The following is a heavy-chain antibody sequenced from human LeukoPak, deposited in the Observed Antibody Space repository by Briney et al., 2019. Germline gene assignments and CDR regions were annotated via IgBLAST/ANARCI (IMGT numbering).Heavy chain of an antibody. D-gene: IGHD3-22*01. Sequence: ASVKVSCKASGGTFSSYAISWVRQAPGQGLEWMGGIIPIFGTANYAQKFQGRVTITADEPTSTAYMELSSLRSEDTAVYYCARQLTQDYYDSSGLYGYWGQGTLVTVSS. V-gene: IGHV1-69*13. CDR1: GGTFSSYA. J-gene: IGHJ4*02. CDR2: IIPIFGTA. CDR3: ARQLTQDYYDSSGLYGY.